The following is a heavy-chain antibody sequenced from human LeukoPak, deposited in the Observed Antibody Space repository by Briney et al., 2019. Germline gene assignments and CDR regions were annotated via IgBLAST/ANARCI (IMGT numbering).Heavy chain of an antibody. D-gene: IGHD2-2*01. V-gene: IGHV3-30-3*01. Sequence: PGRSLRLSCAAPGFTFSSYAMHWVRQAPGKGLEWVAVISYDGSNRYYADSVKGRFTISRDNSKNTLYLQMNSLRAEDTAVYYCAREPQDIVVVPAAPSDYGMDVWGQGTTVTVSS. CDR3: AREPQDIVVVPAAPSDYGMDV. J-gene: IGHJ6*02. CDR1: GFTFSSYA. CDR2: ISYDGSNR.